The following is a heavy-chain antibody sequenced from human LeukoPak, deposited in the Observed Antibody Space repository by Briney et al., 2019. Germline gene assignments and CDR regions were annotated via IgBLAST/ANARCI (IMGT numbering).Heavy chain of an antibody. CDR2: IYYSGST. CDR1: GGSISSHY. Sequence: PSETLSLTCTVSGGSISSHYWSWIRQPPGKGLEWIGYIYYSGSTNYNPSLKSRVTISVDTSKNQFSLKLSSVTAADTAVYYCVRVAWGYCSGGSCYPGWFDPWGQGTLVTVSS. CDR3: VRVAWGYCSGGSCYPGWFDP. V-gene: IGHV4-59*11. J-gene: IGHJ5*02. D-gene: IGHD2-15*01.